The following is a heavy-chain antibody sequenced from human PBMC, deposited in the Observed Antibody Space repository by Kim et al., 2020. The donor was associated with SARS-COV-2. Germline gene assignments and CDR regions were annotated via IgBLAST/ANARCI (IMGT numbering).Heavy chain of an antibody. CDR2: IKSKTDGGTT. V-gene: IGHV3-15*01. CDR3: TSQQRITMIVVVIFPDY. J-gene: IGHJ4*02. Sequence: GGPLRLSCAASGFTFSNAWMSWVRQAPGKGLEWVGRIKSKTDGGTTDYAAPVKGRFTISRDDSKNTLYLQMNSLKTEDTAVYYCTSQQRITMIVVVIFPDYWGQGTLVTVSS. CDR1: GFTFSNAW. D-gene: IGHD3-22*01.